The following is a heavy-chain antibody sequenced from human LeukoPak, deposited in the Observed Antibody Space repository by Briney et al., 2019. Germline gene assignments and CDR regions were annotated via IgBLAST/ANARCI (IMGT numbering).Heavy chain of an antibody. J-gene: IGHJ6*02. V-gene: IGHV3-30*03. CDR1: GFTFSSYG. CDR2: ISYDCSNK. D-gene: IGHD2-21*02. CDR3: LLVDYYGMDV. Sequence: GGSLRLSCAASGFTFSSYGMHWVRQAPGKGLEWVAVISYDCSNKYYADSVKGRFTISRDNSKNTLYLQMNSLRAEDTAVYYPLLVDYYGMDVWGQATTVTVSS.